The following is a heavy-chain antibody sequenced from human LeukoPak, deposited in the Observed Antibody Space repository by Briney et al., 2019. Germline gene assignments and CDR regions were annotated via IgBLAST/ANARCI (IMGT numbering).Heavy chain of an antibody. CDR1: GFTFSSYW. D-gene: IGHD5-18*01. J-gene: IGHJ4*02. CDR2: IKQDGSEK. CDR3: ASLDTAMVKESDY. V-gene: IGHV3-7*01. Sequence: GGSLRLSCAASGFTFSSYWMSWVRQAPGKGLEWVANIKQDGSEKYYVDSVKGRFTIPRDNAKNSLYLQMNSLRAEDTAVYYCASLDTAMVKESDYWGQGTLVTVSS.